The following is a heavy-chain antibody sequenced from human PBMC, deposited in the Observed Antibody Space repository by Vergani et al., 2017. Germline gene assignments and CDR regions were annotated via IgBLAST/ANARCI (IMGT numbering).Heavy chain of an antibody. J-gene: IGHJ6*03. D-gene: IGHD6-6*01. CDR2: INHSGST. CDR3: AREGRGSSRPGYYYYMDV. Sequence: QVQLQQWGAGLLKPSETLSLTCAVYGGSFSGYYWSWIRQPPGKGLEWIGEINHSGSTNYNPSLKSRVTISVDTSKNQFSLKLSSVTAADTAVYYCAREGRGSSRPGYYYYMDVWGKGTTVTVSS. V-gene: IGHV4-34*01. CDR1: GGSFSGYY.